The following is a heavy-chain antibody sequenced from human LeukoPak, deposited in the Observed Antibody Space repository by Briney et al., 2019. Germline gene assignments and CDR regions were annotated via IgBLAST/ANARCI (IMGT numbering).Heavy chain of an antibody. D-gene: IGHD2-15*01. Sequence: KSGGSLRLTCAASGFTFSDYYMSWIRQAPGKGLEWVSYISSSGSTIYYADSVKGRFTISRDSSKNTLFLQMNRLRPEDAAVYYCAKAPVTTCRGAFCYPFDYWGLGTLVTVSS. V-gene: IGHV3-11*01. CDR1: GFTFSDYY. CDR3: AKAPVTTCRGAFCYPFDY. CDR2: ISSSGSTI. J-gene: IGHJ4*02.